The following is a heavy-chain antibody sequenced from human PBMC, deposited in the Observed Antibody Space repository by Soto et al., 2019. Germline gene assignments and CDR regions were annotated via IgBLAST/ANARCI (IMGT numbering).Heavy chain of an antibody. D-gene: IGHD5-18*01. CDR1: GYTFTNYG. CDR2: ISAYNGNT. Sequence: ASVKVSCKASGYTFTNYGISWVRQAPGQGLEWMGWISAYNGNTNYAQKLQGRVTMTTDTSTSTAYMELRSLRSDDTAVYYCAREPERYSYGTYYYYYGMDVWGQGTTVTVSS. CDR3: AREPERYSYGTYYYYYGMDV. J-gene: IGHJ6*02. V-gene: IGHV1-18*01.